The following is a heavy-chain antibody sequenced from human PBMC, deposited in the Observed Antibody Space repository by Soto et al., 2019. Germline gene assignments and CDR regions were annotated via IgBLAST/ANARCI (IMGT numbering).Heavy chain of an antibody. CDR1: GFTFSDYY. D-gene: IGHD3-3*01. J-gene: IGHJ5*02. Sequence: GGSLRLSCAASGFTFSDYYMSWIRQAPGKGLEWVSYISSSGSTIYYADSVKGRFTISRDNAKNSLYLQMNSLRAEDTAVYYCALVGSLGWSNWFDPWGQGTLVTVSS. CDR3: ALVGSLGWSNWFDP. V-gene: IGHV3-11*01. CDR2: ISSSGSTI.